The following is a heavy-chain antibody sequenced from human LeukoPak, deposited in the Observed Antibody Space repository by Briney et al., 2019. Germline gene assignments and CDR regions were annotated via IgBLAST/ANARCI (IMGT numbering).Heavy chain of an antibody. J-gene: IGHJ4*02. V-gene: IGHV3-23*01. D-gene: IGHD2-2*01. CDR3: VVPAAIANDY. CDR1: GFTFSSYA. Sequence: GGSLRLSCAASGFTFSSYAMNWVRQAPGKGLEWVSAISGSGGNTYYADSVKGRFTISRDNSKNTLYLQMNSLRAEDTAVYYCVVPAAIANDYWGQGTLVTVSS. CDR2: ISGSGGNT.